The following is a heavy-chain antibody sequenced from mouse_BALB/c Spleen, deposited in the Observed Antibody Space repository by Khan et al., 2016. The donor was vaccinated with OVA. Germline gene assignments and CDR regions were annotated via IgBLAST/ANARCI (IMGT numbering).Heavy chain of an antibody. CDR2: ISYSGST. J-gene: IGHJ4*01. CDR3: ARGNYYGYAMDY. V-gene: IGHV3-2*02. Sequence: EVKLLESGPGLVKPSQFLSLTCTVTGYSITSNYAWNWIRQFPGNKLEWMGYISYSGSTSYNPSLKSRISITRDTSKNQFFLQLSSVSTEDTATYYCARGNYYGYAMDYWGQGTSVTVSS. D-gene: IGHD1-1*01. CDR1: GYSITSNYA.